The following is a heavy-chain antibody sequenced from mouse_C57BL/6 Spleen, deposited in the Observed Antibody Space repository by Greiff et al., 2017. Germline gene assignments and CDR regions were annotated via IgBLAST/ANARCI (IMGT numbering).Heavy chain of an antibody. V-gene: IGHV5-6*01. D-gene: IGHD1-1*01. CDR2: ISSGGSYT. Sequence: DVHLVASGGDLVKPGGSLKLSCAASGFTFSSYGMSWVRQTPDKRLEWVATISSGGSYTYYPDSVTGRFTIASDNAKNTLYLQKSSLKSEDTAMEYCARRPTGGAMDYWGQGTSVTVSS. CDR1: GFTFSSYG. CDR3: ARRPTGGAMDY. J-gene: IGHJ4*01.